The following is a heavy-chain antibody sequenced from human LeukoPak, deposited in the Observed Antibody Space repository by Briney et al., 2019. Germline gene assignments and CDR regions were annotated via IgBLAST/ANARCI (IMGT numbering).Heavy chain of an antibody. J-gene: IGHJ4*02. CDR2: ISSSGSTI. V-gene: IGHV3-48*03. Sequence: GGSLRLSCAASGFTFSSYEMNWVRQAPGKGLEWVSYISSSGSTIYYADSVKGRFTISRDNAKNSLYLQMNSLRAEDMALYYCAKDIGTHPGATGFDYWGQGTLVTVSS. CDR1: GFTFSSYE. CDR3: AKDIGTHPGATGFDY. D-gene: IGHD1-26*01.